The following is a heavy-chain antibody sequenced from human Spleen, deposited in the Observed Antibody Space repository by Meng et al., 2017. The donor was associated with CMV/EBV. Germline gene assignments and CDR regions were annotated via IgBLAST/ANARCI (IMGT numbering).Heavy chain of an antibody. J-gene: IGHJ4*02. CDR1: GFTFNNYW. V-gene: IGHV3-7*01. CDR2: IKEDGSEE. Sequence: GGSLRLSCEASGFTFNNYWMHWVRQAPGKGLEWVANIKEDGSEEYYLDSVKGRFTVSRDNAKNSLYLQMNSLRAEDTAVYYCARVGSTSCYWGQGTLVTVSS. D-gene: IGHD2-2*01. CDR3: ARVGSTSCY.